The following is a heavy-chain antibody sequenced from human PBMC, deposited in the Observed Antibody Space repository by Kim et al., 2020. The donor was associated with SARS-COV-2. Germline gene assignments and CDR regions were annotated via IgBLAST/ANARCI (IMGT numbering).Heavy chain of an antibody. CDR3: ARGTYGSHYISY. V-gene: IGHV4-34*01. Sequence: NYNPSITRRVTISVYTSKNQFSLKLSSVTAADTAVYYCARGTYGSHYISYWGQGTLVTVSS. J-gene: IGHJ4*02. D-gene: IGHD2-15*01.